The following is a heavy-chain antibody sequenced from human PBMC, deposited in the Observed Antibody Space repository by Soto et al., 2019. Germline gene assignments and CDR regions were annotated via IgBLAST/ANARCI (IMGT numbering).Heavy chain of an antibody. CDR2: IYYSGST. D-gene: IGHD5-12*01. V-gene: IGHV4-39*01. J-gene: IGHJ5*02. CDR1: GGSISSSSYY. Sequence: PSETLSLTCTVSGGSISSSSYYWGWIRQPPGKGLEWIGSIYYSGSTYYNPSLKSRVTISVDTSKNQFSLKLSSVTAADTAVYYCAVREKIYGSLLAPWGQGTLVTVSS. CDR3: AVREKIYGSLLAP.